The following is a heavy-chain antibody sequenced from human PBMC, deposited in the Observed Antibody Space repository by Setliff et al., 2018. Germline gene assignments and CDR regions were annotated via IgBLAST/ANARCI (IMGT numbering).Heavy chain of an antibody. J-gene: IGHJ4*02. D-gene: IGHD2-2*01. CDR3: VKGSSDSRPYYFDY. V-gene: IGHV3-74*01. CDR2: INSDGSTT. Sequence: GGSLRLSCAASGFTFSTYWMHWVRQAPGKGLVWVSRINSDGSTTSYADSVKGRSTISRANSQNTLFLQMNSLRVEDTAVYFCVKGSSDSRPYYFDYWGQGMLVTVSS. CDR1: GFTFSTYW.